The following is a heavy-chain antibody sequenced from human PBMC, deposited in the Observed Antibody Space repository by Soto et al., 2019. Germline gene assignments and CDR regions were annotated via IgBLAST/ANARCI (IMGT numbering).Heavy chain of an antibody. Sequence: AGGSLRFSCAASVFTVSSNYMSLVRQAPGKGLEYVSVIYIGGSTYYSDSVKGRFTISRDHSKNTVYLQMNGLRVEDTAVYYCATGMGATQGHFDNWGKGSMVTVSS. D-gene: IGHD1-26*01. CDR1: VFTVSSNY. CDR3: ATGMGATQGHFDN. V-gene: IGHV3-53*01. CDR2: IYIGGST. J-gene: IGHJ4*02.